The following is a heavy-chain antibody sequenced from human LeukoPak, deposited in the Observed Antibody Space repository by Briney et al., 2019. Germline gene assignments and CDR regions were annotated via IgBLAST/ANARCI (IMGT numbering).Heavy chain of an antibody. CDR1: GCSISSNTYY. D-gene: IGHD3-10*01. Sequence: SETLSLTCTFSGCSISSNTYYWAWIRQPPGKGLEWIVTISYSGSSYYNPSLNSRVTISVDTSKNHFFLNLPSVTATDTALYYCARHGYYYSSGPLFDSWGQGTVVTVSS. CDR3: ARHGYYYSSGPLFDS. V-gene: IGHV4-39*01. CDR2: ISYSGSS. J-gene: IGHJ4*02.